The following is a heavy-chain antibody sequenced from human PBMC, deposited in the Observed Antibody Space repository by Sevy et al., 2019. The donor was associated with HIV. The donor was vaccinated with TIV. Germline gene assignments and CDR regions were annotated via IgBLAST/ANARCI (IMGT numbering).Heavy chain of an antibody. J-gene: IGHJ3*02. V-gene: IGHV3-23*01. Sequence: GGPLRLSCAVSGFTFRSYAMSWVRQAPGKGLEWVSSISGPGALTYYAESVKGRFTISRDNSKNTLFLQMNSLRAEDTALYYCAKGDEPAADYADYVPNAFDIWGQGTMVTVSS. CDR2: ISGPGALT. D-gene: IGHD4-17*01. CDR3: AKGDEPAADYADYVPNAFDI. CDR1: GFTFRSYA.